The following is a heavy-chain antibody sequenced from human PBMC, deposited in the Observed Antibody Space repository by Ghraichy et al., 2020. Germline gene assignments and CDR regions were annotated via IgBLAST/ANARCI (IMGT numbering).Heavy chain of an antibody. V-gene: IGHV3-23*01. Sequence: GDSLNISCAASGFTFSSYAMSWVRQAPGKGLEWVSAISGGGSSTYYADSVRGRFTISRDNSDKKVYLQVDSLRAEDTAVYYCAKDRRETSGLGAFDVWGQGTMVTVSS. D-gene: IGHD3-22*01. CDR3: AKDRRETSGLGAFDV. CDR1: GFTFSSYA. CDR2: ISGGGSST. J-gene: IGHJ3*01.